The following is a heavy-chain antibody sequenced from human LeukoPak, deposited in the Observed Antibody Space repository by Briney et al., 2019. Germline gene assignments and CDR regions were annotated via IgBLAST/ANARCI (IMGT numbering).Heavy chain of an antibody. D-gene: IGHD5-24*01. Sequence: PSQTLSLTCTVSGGSISSGGYYWSWIRQHPGKGLEWIGYIYYSGSTYYNPSLKSRVTISVDTFKNQFSLKLSSVTAADTAVYYCARGMATISGSPLDYWGQGTLVTVSS. CDR2: IYYSGST. J-gene: IGHJ4*02. V-gene: IGHV4-31*03. CDR3: ARGMATISGSPLDY. CDR1: GGSISSGGYY.